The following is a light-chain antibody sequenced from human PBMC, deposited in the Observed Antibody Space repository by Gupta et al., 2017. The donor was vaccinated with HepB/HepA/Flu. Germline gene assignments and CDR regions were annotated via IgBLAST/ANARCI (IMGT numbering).Light chain of an antibody. V-gene: IGLV1-44*01. CDR3: AAWDDSLSGVV. J-gene: IGLJ2*01. CDR2: SNN. CDR1: SSNIGENT. Sequence: QSVLTQPPSVSATPGQRVTISCSGSSSNIGENTVNWYQQLPGTAPKVLIYSNNQRSSGVPDRSSGSKSGTSASLAISGLQSDDEADYYCAAWDDSLSGVVFGGGTKLTVL.